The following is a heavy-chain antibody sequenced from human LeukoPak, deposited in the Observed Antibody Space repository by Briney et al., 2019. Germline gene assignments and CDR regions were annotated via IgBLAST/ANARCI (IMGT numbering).Heavy chain of an antibody. Sequence: SQTLSLTCTVSGGSISSGGYYWSWIRQHPGKGLEWIGYIYYSGSTYYNPSLKSRLTISVDTSKNQFSLKLSSVTAADTAIYYCARDPVRYYGSGSYYHGTFDYWIQGTLVIVSS. CDR3: ARDPVRYYGSGSYYHGTFDY. J-gene: IGHJ4*02. CDR2: IYYSGST. D-gene: IGHD3-10*01. CDR1: GGSISSGGYY. V-gene: IGHV4-31*03.